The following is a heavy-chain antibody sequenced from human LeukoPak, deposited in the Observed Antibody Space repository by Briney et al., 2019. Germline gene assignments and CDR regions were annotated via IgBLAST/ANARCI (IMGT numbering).Heavy chain of an antibody. Sequence: GESLKISCKGPGYSFTNYWIGWVRQMPGKGLEWMGVIYPGDSDTRYSPSFQGQVTISADKSISTAYLQWSSLEASDTAMYYCARRACPSCEAYHFDYWGQGTLVTVSS. CDR3: ARRACPSCEAYHFDY. V-gene: IGHV5-51*01. CDR1: GYSFTNYW. J-gene: IGHJ4*02. CDR2: IYPGDSDT. D-gene: IGHD2-2*01.